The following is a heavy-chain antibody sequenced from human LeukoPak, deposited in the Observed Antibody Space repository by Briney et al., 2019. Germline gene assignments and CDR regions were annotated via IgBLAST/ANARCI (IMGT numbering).Heavy chain of an antibody. CDR1: GDSVSSNSAA. CDR2: TYHRSRWGN. Sequence: SQTLSHTCVIRGDSVSSNSAAWNWIRQSPSRGLEWLGRTYHRSRWGNDYAVSVKRRITINPDTSKNQFSLQLNSVTPEDTAIYFCARGDQDFDIWGQGTKVTVSS. CDR3: ARGDQDFDI. V-gene: IGHV6-1*01. J-gene: IGHJ3*02. D-gene: IGHD3-16*01.